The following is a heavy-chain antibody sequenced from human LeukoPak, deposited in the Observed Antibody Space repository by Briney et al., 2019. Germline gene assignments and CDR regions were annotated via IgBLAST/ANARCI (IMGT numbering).Heavy chain of an antibody. Sequence: GASVKVSCKTSGYRFTSYGISWVRQAPGQGLEWMGWVSTYNDKKDYAQKFQGRVIMTTDTSTTTAYMELGSLRSDDTAAYYCARHSGSYAFDYWGQGTLVTVSS. CDR2: VSTYNDKK. J-gene: IGHJ4*02. D-gene: IGHD1-26*01. CDR3: ARHSGSYAFDY. CDR1: GYRFTSYG. V-gene: IGHV1-18*01.